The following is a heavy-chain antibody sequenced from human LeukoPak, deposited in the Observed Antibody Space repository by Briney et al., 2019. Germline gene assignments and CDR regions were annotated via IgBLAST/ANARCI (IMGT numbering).Heavy chain of an antibody. J-gene: IGHJ4*02. CDR1: GGSFSGYY. D-gene: IGHD5-18*01. Sequence: SETLSLTCAVYGGSFSGYYWSWIRQPPGKGLEWIGEINHSGSTNYNPSLKSRVTISVDTSKNQFSLKLSSVTAADTAVYYCARGQTFRFGYSYGYWGQGTLVTVSP. CDR3: ARGQTFRFGYSYGY. CDR2: INHSGST. V-gene: IGHV4-34*01.